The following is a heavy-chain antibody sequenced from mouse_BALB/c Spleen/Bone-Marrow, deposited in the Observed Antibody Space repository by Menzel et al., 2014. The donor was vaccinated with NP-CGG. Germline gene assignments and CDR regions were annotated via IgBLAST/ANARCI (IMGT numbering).Heavy chain of an antibody. CDR2: INPDSSTI. CDR3: ARLSYYGNLFV. D-gene: IGHD1-1*01. CDR1: GFDFSRYW. Sequence: EVMLVESGGGLVQPGGSLKLSCAASGFDFSRYWMSWVRQVPGKGLEWIGEINPDSSTINYTPSLKDKFIISRDNARNTLYLQMSRVRSEDSALYYRARLSYYGNLFVWGAGTTVTVSS. J-gene: IGHJ1*01. V-gene: IGHV4-1*02.